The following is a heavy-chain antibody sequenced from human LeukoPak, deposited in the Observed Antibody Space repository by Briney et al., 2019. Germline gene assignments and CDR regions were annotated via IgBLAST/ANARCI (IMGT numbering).Heavy chain of an antibody. Sequence: GGSLRLSCAASGFTFSSYSMNWVRQAPGKGLEWVSSISSSSSTIYYADSVKGRFTISRDNAKNSLYLQMNSLRAEDTAVYYCARETFWGDFWSGYYSHYMDVWGKGTTVTVSS. V-gene: IGHV3-48*01. J-gene: IGHJ6*03. CDR2: ISSSSSTI. D-gene: IGHD3-3*01. CDR3: ARETFWGDFWSGYYSHYMDV. CDR1: GFTFSSYS.